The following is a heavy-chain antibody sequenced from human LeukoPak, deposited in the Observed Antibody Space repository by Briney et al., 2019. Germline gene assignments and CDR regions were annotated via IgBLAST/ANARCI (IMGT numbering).Heavy chain of an antibody. D-gene: IGHD3-16*01. Sequence: GGSLRLSCAASGFTFSSSAMSWVRQAPGKGLEWVSAISGSGGSTYSADSVKGRFTISRDNSKNTLYLQMNSLRAEDTAVYYCATLTFYIDSWGQGALVAVSS. CDR3: ATLTFYIDS. J-gene: IGHJ4*02. CDR1: GFTFSSSA. CDR2: ISGSGGST. V-gene: IGHV3-23*01.